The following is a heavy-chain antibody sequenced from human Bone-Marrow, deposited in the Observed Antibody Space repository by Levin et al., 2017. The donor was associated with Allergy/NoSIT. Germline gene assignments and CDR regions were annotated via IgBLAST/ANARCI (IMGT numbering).Heavy chain of an antibody. V-gene: IGHV5-51*01. J-gene: IGHJ4*02. CDR1: GYTFTRYW. D-gene: IGHD5-12*01. CDR2: VYPGDSDA. Sequence: GESLKISCQGSGYTFTRYWIVWVRQMPGKGLEWMGAVYPGDSDARYSPSLQGQVTISADKSSDTAFLQWSSLKASDTAMYYCASEAGYSGYDYVWGVFDRWGQGALVIVSS. CDR3: ASEAGYSGYDYVWGVFDR.